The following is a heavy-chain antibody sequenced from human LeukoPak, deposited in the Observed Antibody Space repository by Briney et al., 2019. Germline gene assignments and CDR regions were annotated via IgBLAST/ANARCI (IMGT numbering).Heavy chain of an antibody. J-gene: IGHJ2*01. CDR3: AKDLGGGSGCYDL. D-gene: IGHD6-19*01. V-gene: IGHV3-30*18. CDR2: ISYDGSNN. Sequence: PGRSLRLSCAASGFTFSSYGMHWVRQAPGKGLEWVAIISYDGSNNYYADSVQGRFTISRDNSKNTLYLQMNSLRAEDTAVYYCAKDLGGGSGCYDLWGRGTLVTVSS. CDR1: GFTFSSYG.